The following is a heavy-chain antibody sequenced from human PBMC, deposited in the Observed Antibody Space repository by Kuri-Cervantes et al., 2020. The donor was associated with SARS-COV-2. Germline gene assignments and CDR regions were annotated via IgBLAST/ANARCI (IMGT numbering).Heavy chain of an antibody. CDR1: GGSFSGYY. CDR2: INHSGST. J-gene: IGHJ4*02. Sequence: GSLRLSCAVYGGSFSGYYWSWIRQPPGKGLEWIGEINHSGSTNYNPSLKSRVTISVDRSKNQFSLKLSSVTAADTAVYYCARAHRGFDYWGQGTLVTVSS. CDR3: ARAHRGFDY. V-gene: IGHV4-34*01.